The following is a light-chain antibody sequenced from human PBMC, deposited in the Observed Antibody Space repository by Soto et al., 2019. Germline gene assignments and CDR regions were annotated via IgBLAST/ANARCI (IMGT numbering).Light chain of an antibody. V-gene: IGKV1-5*01. J-gene: IGKJ5*01. Sequence: DVQNTKPPSPRSACVGAEATITCRASQTKSTWLAWYQQKPGKVPKLLISDASSLEAGVPSRFSGSGSGTEFTLTISSLQPEDFATYYCQQLNSYPGITFGQGTRLEIK. CDR1: QTKSTW. CDR2: DAS. CDR3: QQLNSYPGIT.